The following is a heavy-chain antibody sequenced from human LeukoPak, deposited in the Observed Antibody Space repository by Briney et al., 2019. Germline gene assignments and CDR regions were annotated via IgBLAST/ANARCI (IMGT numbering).Heavy chain of an antibody. D-gene: IGHD6-13*01. CDR3: ARGKVSSWYYEEAYYMDA. J-gene: IGHJ6*03. V-gene: IGHV4-34*01. Sequence: SETLSLTCAVYGGSFSGYYWSWIRQPPGKGLEWIGEINHSGSTNYNPSLKSRVTISVDTSKNQFSLKLSSVTAADTAVYYCARGKVSSWYYEEAYYMDAWGKGTTVTVSS. CDR2: INHSGST. CDR1: GGSFSGYY.